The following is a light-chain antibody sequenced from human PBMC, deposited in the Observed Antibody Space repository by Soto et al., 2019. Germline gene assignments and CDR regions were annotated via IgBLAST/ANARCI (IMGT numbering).Light chain of an antibody. Sequence: MWLRQFPATLSFSPGERAPLSCRASQSVRSNYLAWYQQKPGQAPRLLIYGASSRATGIPDRFSGSGSGTDFTLTISRLEPEDFAVYYCQQYGTSPFTFGQGTKVDIK. CDR3: QQYGTSPFT. J-gene: IGKJ2*01. CDR2: GAS. CDR1: QSVRSNY. V-gene: IGKV3-20*01.